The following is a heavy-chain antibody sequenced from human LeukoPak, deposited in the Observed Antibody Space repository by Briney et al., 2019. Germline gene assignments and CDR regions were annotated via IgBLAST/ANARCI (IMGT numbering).Heavy chain of an antibody. CDR3: ASPYDSSGYYRDY. J-gene: IGHJ4*02. Sequence: SETLSLTCTVSGGSISSGRNYWTWIRQPAGKGLEWIGRIYIFSGSTNYNPSLKSRVTISVDTSKNQFSLKLTSVTAADTAVYYCASPYDSSGYYRDYWGQGTLVTVSS. V-gene: IGHV4-61*02. CDR1: GGSISSGRNY. D-gene: IGHD3-22*01. CDR2: IYIFSGST.